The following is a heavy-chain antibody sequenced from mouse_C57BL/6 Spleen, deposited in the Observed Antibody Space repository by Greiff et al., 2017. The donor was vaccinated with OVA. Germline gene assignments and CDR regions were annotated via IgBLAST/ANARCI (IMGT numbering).Heavy chain of an antibody. V-gene: IGHV1-62-2*01. CDR2: FYPGSGSI. Sequence: QVQLKQSGAELVKPGASVKLSCKASGYTFTEYTIHWVKQRSGQGLEWIGWFYPGSGSIKNNEKFKDKATLTADKSSSTVYMELSRLTSEDSAVYFCARHENYDYDGYYFDYWGQGTTLTVSS. J-gene: IGHJ2*01. CDR1: GYTFTEYT. CDR3: ARHENYDYDGYYFDY. D-gene: IGHD2-4*01.